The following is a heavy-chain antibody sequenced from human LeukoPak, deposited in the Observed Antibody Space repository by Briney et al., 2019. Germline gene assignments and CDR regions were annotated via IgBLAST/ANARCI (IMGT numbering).Heavy chain of an antibody. D-gene: IGHD2-2*01. V-gene: IGHV3-7*01. J-gene: IGHJ4*02. Sequence: GGSLRLSCAASVFTFSTYWMSWVRQAPGKGLEWVANIKQGGSEKYYVDSVKGRFTISRDNAKNSLFLQMNSLRAEDTAVYYCARVRCSSNSCFPDYWGQGTLVTVSS. CDR1: VFTFSTYW. CDR2: IKQGGSEK. CDR3: ARVRCSSNSCFPDY.